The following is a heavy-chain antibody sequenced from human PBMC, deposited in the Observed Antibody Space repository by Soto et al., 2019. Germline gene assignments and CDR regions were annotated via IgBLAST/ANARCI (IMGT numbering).Heavy chain of an antibody. D-gene: IGHD2-2*01. CDR2: ISAYNGNT. Sequence: QVQLVQSGAEVKKPGASVKVSCKASGYTFTSYGISWVRQAPGQGLEWMGWISAYNGNTNYAQKHQDRATTATDTFTSTADMAKRTLKSHDNALYYGARDHCISTRGDVAYWGQGTLVTVSS. V-gene: IGHV1-18*01. CDR1: GYTFTSYG. CDR3: ARDHCISTRGDVAY. J-gene: IGHJ4*02.